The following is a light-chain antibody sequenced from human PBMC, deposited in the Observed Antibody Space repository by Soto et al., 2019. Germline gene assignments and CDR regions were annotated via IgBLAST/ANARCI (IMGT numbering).Light chain of an antibody. CDR2: GAS. CDR1: QDISTY. J-gene: IGKJ5*01. V-gene: IGKV1-5*01. Sequence: RLTQSPSSLSASVGDTVTISCRASQDISTYLPWYQQKPGKAPTLLIFGASSLHNGVPPRFAGSGSGSEFTLTINRLQPDDFATYFCQHYTLYSAPFGQGTRV. CDR3: QHYTLYSAP.